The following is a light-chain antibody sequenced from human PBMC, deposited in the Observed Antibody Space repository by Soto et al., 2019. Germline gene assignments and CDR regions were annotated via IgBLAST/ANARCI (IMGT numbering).Light chain of an antibody. CDR3: QHYVTSSIT. CDR2: GAS. J-gene: IGKJ5*01. Sequence: SQSVSSTSLAWYQQKPGQTPRLLIYGASSRATGTPDRISGGGSGTHFTLTISRLEPEDFAVYYCQHYVTSSITFGQGTRLEI. CDR1: QSVSSTS. V-gene: IGKV3-20*01.